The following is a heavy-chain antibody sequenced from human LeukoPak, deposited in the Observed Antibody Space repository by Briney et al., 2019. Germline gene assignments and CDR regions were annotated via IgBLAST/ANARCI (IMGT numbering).Heavy chain of an antibody. Sequence: GGSLRLSCAASGFTFSSYSMNWVRQAPGKGLEWVSSISSSSSCIYYADSVKGRFTISRDNAKNSLYLQMNSLRAEDTAVYYCAREGHVDIVATSNGAFDIWGQGTMVTVSS. CDR3: AREGHVDIVATSNGAFDI. J-gene: IGHJ3*02. CDR1: GFTFSSYS. D-gene: IGHD5-12*01. CDR2: ISSSSSCI. V-gene: IGHV3-21*01.